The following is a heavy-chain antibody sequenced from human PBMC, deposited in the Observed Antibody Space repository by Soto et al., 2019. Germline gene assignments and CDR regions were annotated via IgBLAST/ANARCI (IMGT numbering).Heavy chain of an antibody. Sequence: SETLSLTCTVSGGSISIGGYYLSWIRQHPGKGLEWIGYIYYSGSTYYNPSLKSRVTISVDTSKNQFSLKLSYVTAADTAVYYCARDRLVVAATHLPTPPYGMDVWGQGTRVTVSS. CDR1: GGSISIGGYY. V-gene: IGHV4-31*03. CDR3: ARDRLVVAATHLPTPPYGMDV. D-gene: IGHD2-15*01. J-gene: IGHJ6*02. CDR2: IYYSGST.